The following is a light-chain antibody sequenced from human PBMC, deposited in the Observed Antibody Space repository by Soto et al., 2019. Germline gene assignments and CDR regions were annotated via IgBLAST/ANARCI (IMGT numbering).Light chain of an antibody. CDR2: INN. V-gene: IGLV1-47*02. J-gene: IGLJ2*01. CDR3: AAWDDSLSVV. CDR1: SSNIGSNY. Sequence: QSVLTQPPSASGTPGQRVTICCSGSSSNIGSNYVYWYQQLPGTAPKLLIYINNQRPSGVPDRFSGSKSGTSASLAISGLRSEDEADYYCAAWDDSLSVVFGGGTKVTVL.